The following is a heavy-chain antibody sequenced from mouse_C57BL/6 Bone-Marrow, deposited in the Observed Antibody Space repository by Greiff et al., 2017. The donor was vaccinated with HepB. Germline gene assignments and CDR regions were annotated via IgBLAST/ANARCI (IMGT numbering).Heavy chain of an antibody. V-gene: IGHV1-22*01. CDR3: AREDYSWFAY. Sequence: DVHLVESGPELVKPGASVKMSCKASGYTFTDYNMHWVKQSHGKSLEWIGYINPNNGGTSYNQKFKGKATLTVNKSSSTAYMELRSLTSEDSAVYYCAREDYSWFAYWGQGTLVTVSA. CDR2: INPNNGGT. D-gene: IGHD1-1*01. CDR1: GYTFTDYN. J-gene: IGHJ3*01.